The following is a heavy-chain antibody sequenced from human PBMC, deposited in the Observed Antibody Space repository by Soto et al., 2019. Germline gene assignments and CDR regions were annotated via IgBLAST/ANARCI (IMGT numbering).Heavy chain of an antibody. CDR1: GYAFTTYG. CDR3: AREGYIYGFHYFDF. J-gene: IGHJ4*02. Sequence: GASVKVSCKASGYAFTTYGIHWVRQAPGQRLEWMGWINAGNGYTIYSQKFQDRITISRDTSASTVYMDLSSLTSEDTAVFYCAREGYIYGFHYFDFWGQGTLVTVSS. V-gene: IGHV1-3*01. CDR2: INAGNGYT. D-gene: IGHD5-18*01.